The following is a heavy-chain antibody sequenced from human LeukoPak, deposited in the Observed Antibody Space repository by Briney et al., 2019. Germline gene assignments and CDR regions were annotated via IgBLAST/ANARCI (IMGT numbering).Heavy chain of an antibody. D-gene: IGHD6-19*01. CDR3: AREMLAAVAAQS. CDR1: GFTFSSYS. J-gene: IGHJ5*02. Sequence: GGSLRLSCAASGFTFSSYSMNWVRQAPGKGLERVSYISSSSSTIYYADSVKGRFTISRDNAKNSLYLQMNSLRAEDTAVYYCAREMLAAVAAQSWGQGTLVTVSS. V-gene: IGHV3-48*04. CDR2: ISSSSSTI.